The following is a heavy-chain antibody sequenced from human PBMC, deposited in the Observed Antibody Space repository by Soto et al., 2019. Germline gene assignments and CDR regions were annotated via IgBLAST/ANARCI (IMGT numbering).Heavy chain of an antibody. CDR3: ARGRHWLDY. V-gene: IGHV4-59*01. J-gene: IGHJ4*02. CDR2: MYYTGST. Sequence: QVQLQESGPGLVKPSETLSLTCTVSGGSISNYYWSGIRQHPGKGLEWIGYMYYTGSTNYIPTLKARVTIEVDTYENQSSLRLSSVTAADTDIYYCARGRHWLDYWGQGTLVTVSS. D-gene: IGHD6-19*01. CDR1: GGSISNYY.